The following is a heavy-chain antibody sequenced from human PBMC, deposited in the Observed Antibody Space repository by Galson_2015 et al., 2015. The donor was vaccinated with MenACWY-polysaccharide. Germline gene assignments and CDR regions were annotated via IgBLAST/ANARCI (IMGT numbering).Heavy chain of an antibody. D-gene: IGHD7-27*01. V-gene: IGHV1-3*01. CDR1: GYSFTSHT. J-gene: IGHJ4*02. CDR2: ISPDSGNT. Sequence: SGAEVKKPGASVKVSCKASGYSFTSHTVHWVRQAPGQRLEWMGWISPDSGNTRYSHNFHDRVTITRDTSATTAYMELSSLESEDTAVYYCASQFNWGTFDYWGQGTPVTVSS. CDR3: ASQFNWGTFDY.